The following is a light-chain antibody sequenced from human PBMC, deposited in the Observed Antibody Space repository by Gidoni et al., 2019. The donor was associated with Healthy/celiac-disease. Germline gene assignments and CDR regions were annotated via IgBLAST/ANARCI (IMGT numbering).Light chain of an antibody. CDR3: QQYNSYSVP. Sequence: DIQMTQSPSTLSASVGDRVTITCRASQSISSWLAWYQQKPGKAPKLLIYKASSLESGVPSRFSGSGSGTEFTLTISSLPPDDFATYYCQQYNSYSVPFGQGTKVEIK. V-gene: IGKV1-5*03. CDR2: KAS. CDR1: QSISSW. J-gene: IGKJ1*01.